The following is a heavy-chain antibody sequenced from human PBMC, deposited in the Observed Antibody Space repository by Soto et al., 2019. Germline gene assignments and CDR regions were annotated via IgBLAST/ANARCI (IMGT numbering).Heavy chain of an antibody. CDR2: IGAYNSNT. Sequence: QIHLVQSEAEVKKPGASVKVSCKASGSTFTSNGFTWVRQAPGQGLQWMGWIGAYNSNTNYARKFQGRVTMTTDTATSTVFMELTSLTSDDAAVYYCATAIAATGPADDGGQGTLVTVSS. CDR3: ATAIAATGPADD. V-gene: IGHV1-18*01. CDR1: GSTFTSNG. J-gene: IGHJ4*02. D-gene: IGHD6-13*01.